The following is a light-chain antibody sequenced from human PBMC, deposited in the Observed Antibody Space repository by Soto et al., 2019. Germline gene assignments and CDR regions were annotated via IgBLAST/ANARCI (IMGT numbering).Light chain of an antibody. Sequence: EIVLTQSPGTLSLSPGERATLSCRASQSVSSSSYLAWYQQKPGQAPRLLIYGASCRATGIPDRFSGSGSATDFTLTISRLEPEDVAVYYCRQYGSSPSSTFGQGTKLEIK. J-gene: IGKJ2*01. CDR2: GAS. CDR1: QSVSSSSY. V-gene: IGKV3-20*01. CDR3: RQYGSSPSST.